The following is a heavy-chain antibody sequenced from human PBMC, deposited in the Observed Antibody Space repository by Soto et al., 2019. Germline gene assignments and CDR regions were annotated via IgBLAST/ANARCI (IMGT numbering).Heavy chain of an antibody. CDR3: ARHSNDFWSGYDYGMDV. V-gene: IGHV5-10-1*01. CDR2: IDPSDSYT. CDR1: GYSFTSYW. Sequence: SLKISCKGSGYSFTSYWISWVRQMPGKGLEWMGRIDPSDSYTNYSPSFQGHVTISADKSISTAYLQWSSLKASDTAMYYCARHSNDFWSGYDYGMDVWGQGTTVTVSS. J-gene: IGHJ6*02. D-gene: IGHD3-3*01.